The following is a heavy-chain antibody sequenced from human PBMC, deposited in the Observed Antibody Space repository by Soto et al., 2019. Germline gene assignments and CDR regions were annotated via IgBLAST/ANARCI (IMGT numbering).Heavy chain of an antibody. V-gene: IGHV4-31*03. CDR2: IYYSGST. D-gene: IGHD6-13*01. J-gene: IGHJ5*02. Sequence: QVQLQESGPGLVKPSQTLSLTCTVSGGSISSGGYYWSWIRQHPGKGLEWIGYIYYSGSTYYNPSIKSRVTISVDPSKNQFYLKLSSVTAADTAVYYCARVPPVWQQLVHAWFDPWGQGTLVTVSS. CDR3: ARVPPVWQQLVHAWFDP. CDR1: GGSISSGGYY.